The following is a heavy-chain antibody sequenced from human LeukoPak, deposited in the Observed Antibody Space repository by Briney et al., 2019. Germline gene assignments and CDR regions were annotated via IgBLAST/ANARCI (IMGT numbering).Heavy chain of an antibody. J-gene: IGHJ4*02. CDR1: GYTFTGYD. D-gene: IGHD3-10*01. CDR2: MNPDRGNT. Sequence: ASVKVSCKASGYTFTGYDINWVRQATGQGLEWMGWMNPDRGNTGYAQKFQGRITISRNTSISTAYLELSGLRSDDTAVYYCTRGSFTVINGSYHFDNWGQGTLVTVSS. CDR3: TRGSFTVINGSYHFDN. V-gene: IGHV1-8*02.